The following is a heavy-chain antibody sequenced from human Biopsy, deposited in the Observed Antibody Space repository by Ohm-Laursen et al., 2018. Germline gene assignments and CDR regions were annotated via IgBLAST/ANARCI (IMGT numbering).Heavy chain of an antibody. CDR3: ARDQGYYSDRTVPGYFDL. J-gene: IGHJ2*01. V-gene: IGHV4-61*01. Sequence: SETLSLTCSVSGDSVSSGSFYWIRLRQPPGQGLEYIGYIYDRGSTANYNPSLESRVTMSVDMPKTLFFLRLSSVTPADTAIYCARDQGYYSDRTVPGYFDLWGRDTLVTVSS. CDR1: GDSVSSGSFY. D-gene: IGHD3-22*01. CDR2: IYDRGSTA.